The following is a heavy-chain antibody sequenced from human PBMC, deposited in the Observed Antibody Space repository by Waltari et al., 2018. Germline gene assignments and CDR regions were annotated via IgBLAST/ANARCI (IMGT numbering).Heavy chain of an antibody. V-gene: IGHV4-39*01. Sequence: QLQLQESGPGLVKPSETLSLTCSVPGGSITNTKHYWGWIRQPPGSGLAWIVAMSYLGATYRSPALKSRVTISRDTSTNQLSLKLGSVTAADTAMYYCATYIGASVGTAAFDVWGQGTMVTVSS. CDR1: GGSITNTKHY. D-gene: IGHD5-12*01. CDR3: ATYIGASVGTAAFDV. CDR2: MSYLGAT. J-gene: IGHJ3*01.